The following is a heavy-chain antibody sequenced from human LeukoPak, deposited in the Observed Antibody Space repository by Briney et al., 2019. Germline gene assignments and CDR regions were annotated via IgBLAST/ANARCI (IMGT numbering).Heavy chain of an antibody. J-gene: IGHJ6*02. CDR2: IYTSGGT. V-gene: IGHV4-4*07. CDR1: GGSISSYY. CDR3: ARGGLVEYSNYRYYYYYYGMDV. Sequence: SETLSLTCTVSGGSISSYYWSWIRQPAGKGLEWIGRIYTSGGTNYNPSLKSRVTMSVDTSKNQFSLKLSSVTAADTAVYYCARGGLVEYSNYRYYYYYYGMDVWGQGTTVTASS. D-gene: IGHD4-11*01.